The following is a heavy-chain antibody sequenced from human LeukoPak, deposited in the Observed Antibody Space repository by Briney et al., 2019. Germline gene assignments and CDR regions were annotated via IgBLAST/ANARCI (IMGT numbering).Heavy chain of an antibody. Sequence: GGSLRLSCVVSGFTFSDFHMSWLRQAPGKGLEWISYITNSGSDIEYADSVKGRFTISWDNAKKSLYLEMNTLRAEDTAIYYCACLYRSRFDYWGQGTLVTVSS. V-gene: IGHV3-11*01. CDR2: ITNSGSDI. CDR3: ACLYRSRFDY. J-gene: IGHJ4*02. D-gene: IGHD6-13*01. CDR1: GFTFSDFH.